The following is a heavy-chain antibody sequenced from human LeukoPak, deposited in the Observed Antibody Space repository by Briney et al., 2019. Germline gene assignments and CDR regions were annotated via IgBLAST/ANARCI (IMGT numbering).Heavy chain of an antibody. CDR3: AGDYGGNLLFDY. CDR1: GGTFSSYA. V-gene: IGHV1-69*13. Sequence: GASVKVSCKASGGTFSSYAISWVRQAPGQGLEWMGGIIPIFGTANYAQKFQGRVTITADESTSTAYMELSSLRSEDTAVYYCAGDYGGNLLFDYWGQGTLVTVSS. D-gene: IGHD4-23*01. CDR2: IIPIFGTA. J-gene: IGHJ4*02.